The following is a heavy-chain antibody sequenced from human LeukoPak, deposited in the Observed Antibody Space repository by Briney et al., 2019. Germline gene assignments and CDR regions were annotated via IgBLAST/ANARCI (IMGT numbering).Heavy chain of an antibody. CDR2: IYYSGNT. V-gene: IGHV4-59*01. D-gene: IGHD2-2*02. CDR1: GVSITTYY. CDR3: ARAYTSWSFDY. J-gene: IGHJ4*02. Sequence: SETLSLTCTVSGVSITTYYWSWIRQPPGKGLEWIGFIYYSGNTNYNPSLKSRVTISVDTSKNQFSLKLSSVTAADTAVYYCARAYTSWSFDYWGKGTLVTVSS.